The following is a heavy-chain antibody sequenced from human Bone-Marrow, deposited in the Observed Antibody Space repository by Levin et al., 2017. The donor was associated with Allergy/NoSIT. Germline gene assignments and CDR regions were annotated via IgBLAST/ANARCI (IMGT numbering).Heavy chain of an antibody. V-gene: IGHV3-7*01. CDR2: VKGDGSEK. CDR3: ARNEV. J-gene: IGHJ6*04. Sequence: GESLKISCAASGFTFNTYWMAWVRQVPGKGLEWVANVKGDGSEKFYGDSVKGRFTISRDNTKNSLYLQMNSLRAEDTAVYYCARNEVWGTGTTVTVSS. CDR1: GFTFNTYW.